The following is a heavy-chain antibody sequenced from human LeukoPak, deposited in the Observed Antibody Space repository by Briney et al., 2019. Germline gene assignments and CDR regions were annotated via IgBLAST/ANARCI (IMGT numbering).Heavy chain of an antibody. Sequence: PGGSLRLSCAASGFTFSDYYMSWIRQAPGKGLEWVSYISSSGSTIYYADSVKGRFTISRDNAKDSLYLQMNSLRAEDTAVYYCAREGGDGYNYYYYGMDVWGQGTTVTVSS. D-gene: IGHD5-24*01. CDR1: GFTFSDYY. J-gene: IGHJ6*02. V-gene: IGHV3-11*01. CDR2: ISSSGSTI. CDR3: AREGGDGYNYYYYGMDV.